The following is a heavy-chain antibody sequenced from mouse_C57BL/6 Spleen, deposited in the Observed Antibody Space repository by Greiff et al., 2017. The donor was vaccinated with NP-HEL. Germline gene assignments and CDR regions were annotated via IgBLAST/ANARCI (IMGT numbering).Heavy chain of an antibody. CDR2: IDPSDSYT. J-gene: IGHJ2*01. CDR1: GYTFTSYW. Sequence: QVQLQQPGAELVRPGTSVKLSCKASGYTFTSYWMHWVKQRPGQGLEWIGVIDPSDSYTNYNQKFKGKATLTVDTSSSTAYMQLSSLTSEDSAVYYCARSYYGSYDLDYWGQGTTLTVSS. D-gene: IGHD2-2*01. V-gene: IGHV1-59*01. CDR3: ARSYYGSYDLDY.